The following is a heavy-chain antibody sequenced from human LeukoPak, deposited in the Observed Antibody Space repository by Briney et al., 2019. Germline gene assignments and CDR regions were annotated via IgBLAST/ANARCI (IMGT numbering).Heavy chain of an antibody. Sequence: ASVKVSCKASGYTFTSYGISWVRQAPGQGLEWMGWIIAYNGNTNYAQKLQGRVTMTTDTSTSTAYMELRSLRSDDTAVYYCARRYYDSSGYYYFDYWGQGTLVTVSS. CDR3: ARRYYDSSGYYYFDY. V-gene: IGHV1-18*01. CDR1: GYTFTSYG. CDR2: IIAYNGNT. J-gene: IGHJ4*02. D-gene: IGHD3-22*01.